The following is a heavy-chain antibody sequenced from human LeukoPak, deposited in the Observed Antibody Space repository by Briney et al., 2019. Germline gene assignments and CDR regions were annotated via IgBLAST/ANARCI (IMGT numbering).Heavy chain of an antibody. CDR3: ARFSRDFWSGP. V-gene: IGHV1-3*01. J-gene: IGHJ5*02. CDR2: INVGNVNT. D-gene: IGHD3-3*01. Sequence: ASVKVSCKASGYTFTSYLIHWVRQAPGQRLEWMGWINVGNVNTKYSQNFQGRVTITRDTSASTAYMELSSLRSEDTAVYYCARFSRDFWSGPWGQGTLVTVSS. CDR1: GYTFTSYL.